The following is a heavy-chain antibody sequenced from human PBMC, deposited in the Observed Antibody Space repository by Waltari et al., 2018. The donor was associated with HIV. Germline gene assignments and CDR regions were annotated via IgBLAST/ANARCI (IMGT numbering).Heavy chain of an antibody. CDR2: IYYSGST. J-gene: IGHJ3*02. Sequence: QVQLQESGPGLVKPSETLSLTCTVSGGSISSYYWSWIQQPPGKGLEWIGYIYYSGSTNYNPSLKSRVTISVDTSKNQFSLKLSSVTAADTAVYYCARAPPFLWFGAHDAFDIWGQGTMVTVSS. CDR3: ARAPPFLWFGAHDAFDI. V-gene: IGHV4-59*01. D-gene: IGHD3-10*01. CDR1: GGSISSYY.